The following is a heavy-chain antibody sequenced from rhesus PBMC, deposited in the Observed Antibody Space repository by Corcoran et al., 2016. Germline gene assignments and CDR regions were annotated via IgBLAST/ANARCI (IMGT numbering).Heavy chain of an antibody. CDR2: IFDGGKKT. V-gene: IGHV4S2*01. J-gene: IGHJ4*01. Sequence: QVHLQESGPGLVKPSETLVLTCAVSGDSISGNYWSWIRQAPGKGLVWIGRIFDGGKKTDYNPSLKSRVTISMDTSKNQFFLILNSVTAADTAVYYCARGPMGGAGYWGQGVLVTVSS. CDR1: GDSISGNY. D-gene: IGHD3-34*01. CDR3: ARGPMGGAGY.